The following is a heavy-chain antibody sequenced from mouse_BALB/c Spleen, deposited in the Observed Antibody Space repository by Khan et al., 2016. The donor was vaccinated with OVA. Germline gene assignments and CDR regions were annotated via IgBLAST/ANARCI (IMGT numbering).Heavy chain of an antibody. D-gene: IGHD2-14*01. CDR1: GYTFTSYD. Sequence: QVQLKESGAELVKPGASVKLSCKASGYTFTSYDINWVRQRPEQGLEWIGWMFPGDGSTKYNENFKGKATLTTDKSSSTAYMQLSRLTSEDSGAXFCARGGYGGFAYWGQGTLVTVSA. J-gene: IGHJ3*01. CDR2: MFPGDGST. CDR3: ARGGYGGFAY. V-gene: IGHV1-85*01.